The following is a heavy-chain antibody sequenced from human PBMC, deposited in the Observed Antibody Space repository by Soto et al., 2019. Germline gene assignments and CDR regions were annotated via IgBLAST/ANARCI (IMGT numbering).Heavy chain of an antibody. CDR3: ARPLYCSGGSCYFDH. J-gene: IGHJ4*02. CDR2: ISAYNGNT. Sequence: QVQLVQFGAEVVKPGASVRVSCKTSGHTFSSYGFTWVRQAPGQGLEWMGWISAYNGNTNYAQKFQGRVTVTTDTSTSTAYMELRSLRSDDTAVYYCARPLYCSGGSCYFDHWGQGTLVTVSS. V-gene: IGHV1-18*01. D-gene: IGHD2-15*01. CDR1: GHTFSSYG.